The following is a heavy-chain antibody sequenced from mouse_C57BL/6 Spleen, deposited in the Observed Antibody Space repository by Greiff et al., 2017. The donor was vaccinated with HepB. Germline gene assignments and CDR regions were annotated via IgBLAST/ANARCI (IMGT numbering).Heavy chain of an antibody. V-gene: IGHV1-53*01. Sequence: QVQLQQPGTELVKPGASVKLSCKASGYTFTSYWMHWVKQRPGQGLEWIGNINPSNGGTNYNEKFKSKATLTVDKSSITAYMQRSSLTSEDAAVYYCAREGIDYGNYEGSFDYWGQGTTLTVSS. D-gene: IGHD2-1*01. CDR3: AREGIDYGNYEGSFDY. J-gene: IGHJ2*01. CDR1: GYTFTSYW. CDR2: INPSNGGT.